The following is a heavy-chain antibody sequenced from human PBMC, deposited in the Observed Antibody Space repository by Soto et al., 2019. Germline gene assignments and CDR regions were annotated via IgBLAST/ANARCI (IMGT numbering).Heavy chain of an antibody. CDR3: ARGPRIGLDY. CDR2: IIPILGIA. CDR1: VGTFSSYT. V-gene: IGHV1-69*02. Sequence: QVQLVQSGAEVKKPGSSVKVSCKASVGTFSSYTISWVRQAPGQGLEWMGRIIPILGIANYAQKFQGRVTITADKSTSTAHMELSSLRSEDTAVYYCARGPRIGLDYWGQGTLVTVPS. J-gene: IGHJ4*02. D-gene: IGHD2-21*01.